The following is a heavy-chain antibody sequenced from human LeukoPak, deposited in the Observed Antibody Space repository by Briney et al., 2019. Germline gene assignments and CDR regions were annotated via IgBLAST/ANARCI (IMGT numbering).Heavy chain of an antibody. Sequence: SETLSLTCTVSGGSIRSHYWTWIRQSPGKGLEWIGYVYHTGSTNYNPSLRSRVLISVDPSKNQFSLKLTSVTTADPAVYYCARISPDRYYYDSSGYYFDYWGQGTLVTVSS. J-gene: IGHJ4*02. V-gene: IGHV4-4*09. D-gene: IGHD3-22*01. CDR3: ARISPDRYYYDSSGYYFDY. CDR1: GGSIRSHY. CDR2: VYHTGST.